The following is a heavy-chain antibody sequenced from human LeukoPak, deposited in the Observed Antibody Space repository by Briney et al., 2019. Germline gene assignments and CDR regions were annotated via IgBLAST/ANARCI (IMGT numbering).Heavy chain of an antibody. CDR2: IYYSGNT. CDR1: GGSITNYY. J-gene: IGHJ4*02. CDR3: ARTVHYSSGWAPTYYFDY. D-gene: IGHD6-19*01. V-gene: IGHV4-59*12. Sequence: SETLSLTCTVSGGSITNYYWSWIRQPPGKGLEWIGYIYYSGNTNYSPSLKSRVTMSVDTSKNQFSLKLSSVTAADTAVYYCARTVHYSSGWAPTYYFDYWGQGTLVSVSS.